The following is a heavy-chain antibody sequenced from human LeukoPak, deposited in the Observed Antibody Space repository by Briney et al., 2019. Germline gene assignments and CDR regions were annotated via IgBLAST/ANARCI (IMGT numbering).Heavy chain of an antibody. CDR1: GFIFSSYS. CDR3: ARVYRRYFDY. J-gene: IGHJ4*02. D-gene: IGHD1-14*01. Sequence: GGSLRLSCAASGFIFSSYSMNWVRQAPGKGLEWVSYISSSSSSIYYADAVEGRFTISRDNAKNSLYLQMNSLRAEDTAVYYCARVYRRYFDYRGQGTLVTVSS. V-gene: IGHV3-48*01. CDR2: ISSSSSSI.